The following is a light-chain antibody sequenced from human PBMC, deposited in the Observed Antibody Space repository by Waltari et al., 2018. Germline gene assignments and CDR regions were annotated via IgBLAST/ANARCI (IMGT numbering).Light chain of an antibody. J-gene: IGLJ2*01. Sequence: QSALTQPPSASGSLGQSVTISCTGTSSDVGAYNYVSWYQQNPGKAPKLMIFEVSKRPSGVPDRFSGSRSGNTASLTVSGLQAEDEADYYCSSDAGSNNYVILGGGTKLTVL. CDR3: SSDAGSNNYVI. CDR1: SSDVGAYNY. V-gene: IGLV2-8*01. CDR2: EVS.